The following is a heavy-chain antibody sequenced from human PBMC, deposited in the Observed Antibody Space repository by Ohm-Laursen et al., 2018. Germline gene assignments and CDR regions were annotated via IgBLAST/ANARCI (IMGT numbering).Heavy chain of an antibody. Sequence: ASVKVSCKASGYTFTNYYMHWVRQAPGQGLEWMGIINTGGGSTSHAQKFQGRLTMTRDTSTSTVYMELSSLRSEDTAVYYCARAGLLRYFDYWGQGTLVTVSS. CDR3: ARAGLLRYFDY. CDR2: INTGGGST. V-gene: IGHV1-46*01. D-gene: IGHD3-9*01. J-gene: IGHJ4*02. CDR1: GYTFTNYY.